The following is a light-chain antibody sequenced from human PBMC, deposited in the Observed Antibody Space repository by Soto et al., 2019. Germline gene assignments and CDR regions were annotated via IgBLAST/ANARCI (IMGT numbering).Light chain of an antibody. J-gene: IGLJ2*01. CDR1: SSNIGSNT. V-gene: IGLV1-44*01. CDR2: SAD. Sequence: QSVLIRPPSASGTPGQRVSISCSGSSSNIGSNTVNWYQQFPGTAPKLLIYSADQRPSGVPERFSGSKSGTSASLAISGLQSEDEADYYCSAWDDRLNGMVFGGGTQLTVL. CDR3: SAWDDRLNGMV.